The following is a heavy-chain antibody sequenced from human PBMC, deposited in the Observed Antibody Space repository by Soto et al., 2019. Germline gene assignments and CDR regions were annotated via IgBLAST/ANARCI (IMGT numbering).Heavy chain of an antibody. CDR2: IIPIFGTA. D-gene: IGHD2-2*01. J-gene: IGHJ6*02. CDR1: GGTFSSYA. Sequence: SVKVSCKASGGTFSSYAISWVQQAPGQGLEWMGGIIPIFGTANYAQKFQGRVTITADESTSTAYMELSSLRSEDTAVYYCARGTDCSSTSCSTPYYYYYGMDVWGQGXTVTVYS. V-gene: IGHV1-69*13. CDR3: ARGTDCSSTSCSTPYYYYYGMDV.